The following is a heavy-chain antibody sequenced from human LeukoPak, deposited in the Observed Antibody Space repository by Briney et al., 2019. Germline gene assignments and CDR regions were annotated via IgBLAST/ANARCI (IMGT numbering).Heavy chain of an antibody. CDR2: MNPNSGNT. V-gene: IGHV1-8*01. D-gene: IGHD3-9*01. CDR1: GYTFTSYD. J-gene: IGHJ4*02. Sequence: GASVKVSCKASGYTFTSYDINWVRQATGQGLEWMGWMNPNSGNTGYAQKFQGRVTMTRNTSISTAYMELSSLRSEDTAVYYCARGRGYVLRYFDWKTKYYFDYWGREPWSPSPQ. CDR3: ARGRGYVLRYFDWKTKYYFDY.